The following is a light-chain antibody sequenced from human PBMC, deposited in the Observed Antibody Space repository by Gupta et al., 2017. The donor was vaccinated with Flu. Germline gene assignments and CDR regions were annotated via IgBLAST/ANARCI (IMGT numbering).Light chain of an antibody. CDR2: AAS. CDR3: QQRDSTPLT. CDR1: QSISNY. J-gene: IGKJ4*01. V-gene: IGKV1-39*01. Sequence: PSSLSASLGDRVTITCRASQSISNYLNWYQQKPGKAPKLLIYAASSVQSGVPSRFSGSGSGTDFTLTVSSLQPEDFANYYCQQRDSTPLTFGGGTKVDIK.